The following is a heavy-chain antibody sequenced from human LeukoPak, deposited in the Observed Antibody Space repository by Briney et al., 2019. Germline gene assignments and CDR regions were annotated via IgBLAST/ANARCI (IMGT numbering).Heavy chain of an antibody. CDR2: ISAYDGNT. Sequence: ASVKVSCKASGYSFTSYGITWVRQAPGQGLEWMGWISAYDGNTNYTQKLHDRMTMTPDTPTSTAYMELRSLRSDDTAVYYCARGFTYYYDSSAYPILGYWGQGALVTVSS. V-gene: IGHV1-18*01. CDR3: ARGFTYYYDSSAYPILGY. CDR1: GYSFTSYG. J-gene: IGHJ4*02. D-gene: IGHD3-22*01.